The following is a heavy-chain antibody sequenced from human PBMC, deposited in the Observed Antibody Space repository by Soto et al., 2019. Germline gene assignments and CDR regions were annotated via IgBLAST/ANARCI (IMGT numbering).Heavy chain of an antibody. CDR2: IYSGGST. CDR3: ASLYYYGSGRYSPYYYYYGMDV. J-gene: IGHJ6*02. Sequence: GGSLRLSCAASGFTVSSNYMSWVRQAPGKGLEWVSVIYSGGSTYYADSVKGRFTIYRDNSKNTLYLQMNSLRAEDTAVYYCASLYYYGSGRYSPYYYYYGMDVWGQGTTVTVSS. CDR1: GFTVSSNY. V-gene: IGHV3-66*01. D-gene: IGHD3-10*01.